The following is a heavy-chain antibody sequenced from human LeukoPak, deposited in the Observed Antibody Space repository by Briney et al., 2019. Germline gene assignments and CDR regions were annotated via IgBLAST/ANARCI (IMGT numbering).Heavy chain of an antibody. D-gene: IGHD4-11*01. J-gene: IGHJ4*02. Sequence: GGSLRPSCAASGFTFSHYGFHWVRQAPGKGLEWVAVIWSDGTNKYYGDSVKGRFMIYRDDSQNTVYLQMNSLRAEDTAVYYCAKDAQRGFDYSNSLEYWGQGSLVTVSS. CDR1: GFTFSHYG. CDR3: AKDAQRGFDYSNSLEY. V-gene: IGHV3-33*06. CDR2: IWSDGTNK.